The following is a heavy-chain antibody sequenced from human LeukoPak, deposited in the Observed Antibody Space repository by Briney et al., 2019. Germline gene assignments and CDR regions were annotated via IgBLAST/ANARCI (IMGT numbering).Heavy chain of an antibody. CDR3: AGGPQYSGSYGD. V-gene: IGHV3-48*03. J-gene: IGHJ4*02. D-gene: IGHD1-26*01. Sequence: PGGSLRLSCVVSGFSFSDYEMAWVRQAPGMGLEWISYISNSGDIRRYADAVKGRIAISRDNAKNSVSLQMNSLRADDTGLYFCAGGPQYSGSYGDWGQGTLVTVSS. CDR2: ISNSGDIR. CDR1: GFSFSDYE.